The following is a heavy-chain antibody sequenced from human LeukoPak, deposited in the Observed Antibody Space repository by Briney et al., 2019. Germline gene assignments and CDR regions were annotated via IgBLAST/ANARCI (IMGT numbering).Heavy chain of an antibody. CDR2: LYGAGST. J-gene: IGHJ4*02. V-gene: IGHV3-53*04. CDR3: ARGGTPGFSTGRIDY. Sequence: GGSLRLSCAASGFTLSSYAMSWVRQAPGKGLEWVSVLYGAGSTYYADSVKGRFTISRHDSQNTLFLQMNSLRAEDTAVYYCARGGTPGFSTGRIDYWGQGTLVTVSS. D-gene: IGHD6-19*01. CDR1: GFTLSSYA.